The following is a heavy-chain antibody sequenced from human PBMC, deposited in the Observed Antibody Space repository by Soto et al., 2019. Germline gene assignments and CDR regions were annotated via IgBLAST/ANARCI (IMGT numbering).Heavy chain of an antibody. Sequence: QVQLVESGGGVVQPGTSLRLSCAASGFTFSSHGMHWVRQAPGKGPEWVAVISYDGSNKYYADSVKGRFTISRDNSKNTLYLQMNSLRAEDTAVYYCAKDLVNYYDSSGYGDWGQGTLVTVSS. V-gene: IGHV3-30*18. CDR2: ISYDGSNK. J-gene: IGHJ4*02. CDR1: GFTFSSHG. D-gene: IGHD3-22*01. CDR3: AKDLVNYYDSSGYGD.